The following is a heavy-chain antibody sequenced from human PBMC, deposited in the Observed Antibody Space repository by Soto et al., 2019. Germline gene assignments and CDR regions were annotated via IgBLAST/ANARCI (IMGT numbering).Heavy chain of an antibody. V-gene: IGHV1-18*04. CDR3: ARITIHGPPWDS. CDR2: ISAYNGNI. Sequence: QVQLVQSGGEVKKPGASVKVSCRASGYTFSSYGISWVRQAPGQGLEWMGRISAYNGNINIAQKFQGRVPLTTDTSTSTAYMELRSVRSDDTAVYYCARITIHGPPWDSWGQGTLVTVSS. J-gene: IGHJ4*02. D-gene: IGHD3-3*01. CDR1: GYTFSSYG.